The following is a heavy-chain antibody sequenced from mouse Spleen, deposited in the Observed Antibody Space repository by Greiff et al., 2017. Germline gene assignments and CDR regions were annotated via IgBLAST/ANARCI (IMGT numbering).Heavy chain of an antibody. CDR1: GYSFTGYY. CDR3: ARSGHRQPAFAY. D-gene: IGHD3-3*01. Sequence: EVQLQQSGPELVKPGASVKISCKASGYSFTGYYMNWVKQSPEKSLEWIGEINPSTGGTTYNQKFKAKATLTVDKSSSTAYMQLKSLTSEDSAVYYCARSGHRQPAFAYWGQGTLVTVSA. J-gene: IGHJ3*01. CDR2: INPSTGGT. V-gene: IGHV1-42*01.